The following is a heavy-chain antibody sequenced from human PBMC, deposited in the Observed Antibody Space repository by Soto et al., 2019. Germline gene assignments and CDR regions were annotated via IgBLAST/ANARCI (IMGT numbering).Heavy chain of an antibody. J-gene: IGHJ4*02. CDR2: SRNKAKSYST. CDR1: GLTFSDHY. D-gene: IGHD5-12*01. CDR3: AVDVVGTGSY. Sequence: EVQVVESGGGLVQPGGSLRLSCAASGLTFSDHYMDWVRQAPGKGLEWVGRSRNKAKSYSTEYAASVKGRFTISRDGSKDSGYLEMNSLKTEDTAVYYCAVDVVGTGSYWGQGTLVTVTS. V-gene: IGHV3-72*01.